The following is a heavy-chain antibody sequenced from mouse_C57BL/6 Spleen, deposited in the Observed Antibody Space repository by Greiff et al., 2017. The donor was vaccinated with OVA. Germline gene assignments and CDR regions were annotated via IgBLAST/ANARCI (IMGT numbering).Heavy chain of an antibody. D-gene: IGHD4-1*01. J-gene: IGHJ2*01. CDR3: ARKLADY. V-gene: IGHV1-82*01. CDR2: IYPGDGDT. CDR1: GYAFSSSW. Sequence: VQLQQPGPELVKPGASVKISCKASGYAFSSSWMNWVKQRPGQGLEWIGRIYPGDGDTNYNGKFKGKATLTADKSSSTAYMQLSSLTSEDSAVYYCARKLADYWGQGTTLTVSS.